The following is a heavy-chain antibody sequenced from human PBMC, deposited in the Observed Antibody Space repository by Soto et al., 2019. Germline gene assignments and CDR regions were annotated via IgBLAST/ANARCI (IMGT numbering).Heavy chain of an antibody. J-gene: IGHJ4*02. Sequence: GESLKISCAASGFTFSSYGMHWVRQAPGKGLEWVAVIWYDRSNKYYADSVKGRFTISRDNSKNTLYLQMNSLRAEDTAVYYCARARPLRSIFGVVIIPSPADYWGQGTLVTVSS. CDR3: ARARPLRSIFGVVIIPSPADY. V-gene: IGHV3-33*01. CDR1: GFTFSSYG. D-gene: IGHD3-3*01. CDR2: IWYDRSNK.